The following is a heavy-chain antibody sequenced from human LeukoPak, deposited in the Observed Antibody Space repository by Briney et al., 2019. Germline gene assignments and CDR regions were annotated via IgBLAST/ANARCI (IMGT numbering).Heavy chain of an antibody. CDR1: GYTFTGYY. J-gene: IGHJ5*02. D-gene: IGHD3-22*01. CDR2: INPNSGGT. V-gene: IGHV1-2*06. Sequence: ASVKDSCKASGYTFTGYYMHWVRQAPGQGLEWMGRINPNSGGTNYAQKFQGGVTMTSDTSISTAYMKLSRLRSDDTAVYYCARDKTYYYDSSGYAGPNWFDPWGQGTLVTVSS. CDR3: ARDKTYYYDSSGYAGPNWFDP.